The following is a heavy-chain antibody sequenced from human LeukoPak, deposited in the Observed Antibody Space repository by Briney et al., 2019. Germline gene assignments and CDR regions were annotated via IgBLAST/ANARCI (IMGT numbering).Heavy chain of an antibody. CDR3: ARFEVGATGTFDY. CDR1: GGSISSYY. J-gene: IGHJ4*02. D-gene: IGHD1-26*01. Sequence: SETLSLTCTVSGGSISSYYRSWIRQPPGKGLEWIGYIYYSGSTNYNPSLKSRVTISVDTSKNQFSLKLSSVTAADTAVYYCARFEVGATGTFDYWGQGTLVTVSS. V-gene: IGHV4-59*08. CDR2: IYYSGST.